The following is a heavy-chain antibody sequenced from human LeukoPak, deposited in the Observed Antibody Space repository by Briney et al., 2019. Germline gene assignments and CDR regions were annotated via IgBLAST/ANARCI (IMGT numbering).Heavy chain of an antibody. D-gene: IGHD6-6*01. CDR3: VRSYSSSSGVFYY. CDR2: MNANNGDT. J-gene: IGHJ4*02. V-gene: IGHV1-2*02. Sequence: ASVKVSCKASGYTFTAYFMHWARQAPGQGLEWMGWMNANNGDTKYAQKFQGRVSMTRDTSISTAYMELSGLRSDDTAVYYCVRSYSSSSGVFYYWGQGTLVTVSS. CDR1: GYTFTAYF.